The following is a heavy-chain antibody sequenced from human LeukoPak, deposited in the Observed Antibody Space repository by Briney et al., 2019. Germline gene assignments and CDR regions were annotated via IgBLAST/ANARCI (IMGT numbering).Heavy chain of an antibody. Sequence: PSETLSLTCTVSDDSISSYYWSWIRQPPGKGLEWVAEIIWTGLKTRYADSVKGRFTISRDDAENSLHLQMSSLRAEDTGLYFCAREHSGSYCLDYWGQGALVTVSS. D-gene: IGHD1-26*01. CDR3: AREHSGSYCLDY. CDR1: DDSISSYY. J-gene: IGHJ4*02. V-gene: IGHV3-20*04. CDR2: IIWTGLKT.